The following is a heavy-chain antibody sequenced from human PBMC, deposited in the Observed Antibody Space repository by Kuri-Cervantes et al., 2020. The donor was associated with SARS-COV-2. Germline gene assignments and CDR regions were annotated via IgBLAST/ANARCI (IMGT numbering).Heavy chain of an antibody. CDR1: GYTFTSYG. CDR2: ISAYNGNT. D-gene: IGHD3-22*01. J-gene: IGHJ4*02. CDR3: AMAGYYYDSSGPPADY. V-gene: IGHV1-18*01. Sequence: AAVNVSCKASGYTFTSYGISWVRQAPGQGLEWMGWISAYNGNTNYAQKLQGRVTMTTDTSTSTAYMVLRSLRSDATAVYYCAMAGYYYDSSGPPADYWGQRTRVTVSS.